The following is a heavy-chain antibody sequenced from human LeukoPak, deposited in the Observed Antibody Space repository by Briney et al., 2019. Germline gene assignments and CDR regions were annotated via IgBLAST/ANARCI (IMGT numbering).Heavy chain of an antibody. V-gene: IGHV4-61*01. CDR1: GVSVSSGSYY. J-gene: IGHJ5*02. CDR3: ARHVSSSSGYYSRAANWFDP. CDR2: IYYSGST. Sequence: SETLSLTCTVSGVSVSSGSYYWSWIRQPPGKGLEWIGYIYYSGSTNYNPSLKSRVTISVDTSKNQFSLKLSSVTAADTAVYYCARHVSSSSGYYSRAANWFDPWGQGTLVTVSS. D-gene: IGHD3-22*01.